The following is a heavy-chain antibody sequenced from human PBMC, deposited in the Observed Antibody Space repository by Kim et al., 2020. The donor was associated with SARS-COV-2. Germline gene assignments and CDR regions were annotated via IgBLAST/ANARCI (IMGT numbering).Heavy chain of an antibody. Sequence: KFQGRVTITADESTSTAYMELSSLRSEDTAVYYCASPGIAAAVASRAFDIWGQGTMVTVSS. CDR3: ASPGIAAAVASRAFDI. V-gene: IGHV1-69*01. D-gene: IGHD6-13*01. J-gene: IGHJ3*02.